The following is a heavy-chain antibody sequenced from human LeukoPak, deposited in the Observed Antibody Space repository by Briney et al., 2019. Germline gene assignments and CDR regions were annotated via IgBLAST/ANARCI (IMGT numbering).Heavy chain of an antibody. CDR1: GFTFSSYG. Sequence: PGGSLRLSCAASGFTFSSYGMHWVRQAPGKGLEWVAVISYDGSNKYYADSVKGRFTISRDNSKNTLYLQMNSLRAEDTAAYYCAKDTEGGSSGWAYAFDIWGQGTMVTVSS. J-gene: IGHJ3*02. CDR3: AKDTEGGSSGWAYAFDI. V-gene: IGHV3-30*18. D-gene: IGHD6-19*01. CDR2: ISYDGSNK.